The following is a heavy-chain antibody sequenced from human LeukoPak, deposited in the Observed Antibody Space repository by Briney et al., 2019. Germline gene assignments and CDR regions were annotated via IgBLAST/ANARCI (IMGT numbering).Heavy chain of an antibody. CDR2: IWSDGTNS. J-gene: IGHJ4*02. CDR3: ARGQDPDYFDY. CDR1: GYTFSHYG. V-gene: IGHV3-33*01. Sequence: GGSLRLSCATSGYTFSHYGMHWVRQAPGKGLKWVAVIWSDGTNSFYGDPVKGRFTISRDNFQRTVYLQMNSLRAEDTAVYYCARGQDPDYFDYWGQGTLVTVSS.